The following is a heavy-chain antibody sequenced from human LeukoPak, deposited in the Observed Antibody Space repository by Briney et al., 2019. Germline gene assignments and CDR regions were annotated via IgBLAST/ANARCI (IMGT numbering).Heavy chain of an antibody. CDR1: GFTFSSYW. CDR2: IIQDGSEK. Sequence: GGSLRLSCAASGFTFSSYWMTWVRQAPGKGLKWVANIIQDGSEKNYVDSVKGRFTISRDNAKNSLYLQMNSLRVEDTAVYYCARVYREDGYDWAHLDIWGRGTLLTVSS. V-gene: IGHV3-7*01. CDR3: ARVYREDGYDWAHLDI. D-gene: IGHD5-24*01. J-gene: IGHJ2*01.